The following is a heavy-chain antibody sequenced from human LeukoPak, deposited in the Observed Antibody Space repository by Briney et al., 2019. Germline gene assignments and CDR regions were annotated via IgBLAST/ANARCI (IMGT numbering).Heavy chain of an antibody. CDR3: ARKGRGFIAYEADAFDI. CDR2: IKQDGSEK. J-gene: IGHJ3*02. D-gene: IGHD2-21*01. V-gene: IGHV3-7*01. Sequence: GGSLRLSCAASGFTFSSYRMSWVRQAPGKGLEWVANIKQDGSEKYYVDSVKGRFTISRDNAKNSLYLQMNSLRAEDTGVYYCARKGRGFIAYEADAFDIWGQGTRVTVSS. CDR1: GFTFSSYR.